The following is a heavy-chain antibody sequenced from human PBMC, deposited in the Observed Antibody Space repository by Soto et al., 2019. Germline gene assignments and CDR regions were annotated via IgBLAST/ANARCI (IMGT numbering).Heavy chain of an antibody. Sequence: SETLSLTCTVSGGSVSSGDYFWSWLRQSPGKRLEWIAYIYYSGSTNYNPSLKSRATISVDTSKSQVSLTLTSMTAAAAALYYCARSPNYCDYGFEVWG. CDR1: GGSVSSGDYF. CDR3: ARSPNYCDYGFEV. V-gene: IGHV4-61*08. J-gene: IGHJ6*04. CDR2: IYYSGST. D-gene: IGHD2-21*01.